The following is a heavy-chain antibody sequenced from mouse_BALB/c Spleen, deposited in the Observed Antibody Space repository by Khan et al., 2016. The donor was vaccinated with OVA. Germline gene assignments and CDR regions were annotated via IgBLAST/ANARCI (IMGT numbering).Heavy chain of an antibody. V-gene: IGHV5-6*01. CDR3: ARLGNS. J-gene: IGHJ3*01. D-gene: IGHD2-1*01. CDR1: GFTFSSYG. CDR2: TTSGGSYT. Sequence: EVELVESGGDLVKPGGSLKLSCAASGFTFSSYGMSWVRQTPDKRLEWVATTTSGGSYTYYPDSVKGRFTISRDNAKNTLYLPMTSLKSEDTAMYYCARLGNSWGQGTLVTVSA.